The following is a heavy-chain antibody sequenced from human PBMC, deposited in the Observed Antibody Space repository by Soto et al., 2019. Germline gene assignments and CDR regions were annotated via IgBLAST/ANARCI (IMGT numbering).Heavy chain of an antibody. V-gene: IGHV4-59*01. D-gene: IGHD3-22*01. CDR2: IYYSGST. J-gene: IGHJ4*02. CDR1: GGSISSYY. CDR3: ARDGYYYGSSGYQRVYYFDY. Sequence: PSETLSLTCTVSGGSISSYYWSWVRQPPWKGLEWIGYIYYSGSTNYNPSLKSRVTISVDTSKNQFSLNLSSVTAADTAVYYCARDGYYYGSSGYQRVYYFDYWAQGTLVTVSS.